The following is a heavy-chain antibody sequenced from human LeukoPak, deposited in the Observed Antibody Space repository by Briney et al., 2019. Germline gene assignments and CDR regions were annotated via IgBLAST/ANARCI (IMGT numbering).Heavy chain of an antibody. Sequence: GGSLRLSCAASGFTFSSYGMSWVRQAPGKGLEWVSAISGSGGSTYYADSVKGRFTISRDNSKNTLYLQMNSLRAEDTAVYYCARWSFDSLPARGYMDVWGKGTTVTISS. V-gene: IGHV3-23*01. D-gene: IGHD2-2*01. J-gene: IGHJ6*03. CDR1: GFTFSSYG. CDR2: ISGSGGST. CDR3: ARWSFDSLPARGYMDV.